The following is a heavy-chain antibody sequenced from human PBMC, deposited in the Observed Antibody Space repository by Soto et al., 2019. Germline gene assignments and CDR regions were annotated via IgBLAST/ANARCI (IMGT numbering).Heavy chain of an antibody. D-gene: IGHD3-16*02. CDR2: ISSNSSTI. V-gene: IGHV3-48*02. CDR3: AKRRLNTITSLSDW. CDR1: GFTFSSYS. Sequence: GGSLRLSCAASGFTFSSYSMNWVRQAPGKGLEWVSYISSNSSTIFYADSVKGRFTISRDNSDNTLHLQMNSLRDDDTAIYYCAKRRLNTITSLSDWWGQGVQVTVSS. J-gene: IGHJ1*01.